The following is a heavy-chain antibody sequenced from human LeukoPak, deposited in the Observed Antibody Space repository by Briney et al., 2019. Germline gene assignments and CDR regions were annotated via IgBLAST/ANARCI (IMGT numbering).Heavy chain of an antibody. V-gene: IGHV3-48*01. CDR1: GFTFSSYS. Sequence: GGSLRLSCAASGFTFSSYSINWVRQAPGKGLEWVSYISSSTTISYADSVKGRFTISRDNAKNSLYLQMNSLRAEDTAVYYCARMYISSERYFDYWGQGTLVTVSS. D-gene: IGHD6-13*01. J-gene: IGHJ4*02. CDR3: ARMYISSERYFDY. CDR2: ISSSTTI.